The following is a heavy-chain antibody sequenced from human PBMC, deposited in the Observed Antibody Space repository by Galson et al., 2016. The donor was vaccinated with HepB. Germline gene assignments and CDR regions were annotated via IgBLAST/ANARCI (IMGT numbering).Heavy chain of an antibody. J-gene: IGHJ4*02. V-gene: IGHV3-66*01. CDR2: IYSDDST. Sequence: SLRLSCAASGFTVSTNYMSWVRQAPGKGLEWVSVIYSDDSTYYADPVKGSFTISRANSKNTVYFQLNSLRVEDTAVYYCARDSPLPAAFDYWGQGTLVTVTS. D-gene: IGHD2-2*01. CDR3: ARDSPLPAAFDY. CDR1: GFTVSTNY.